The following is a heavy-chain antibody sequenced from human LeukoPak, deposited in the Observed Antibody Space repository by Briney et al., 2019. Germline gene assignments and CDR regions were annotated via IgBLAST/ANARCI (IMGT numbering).Heavy chain of an antibody. CDR2: ISGSGDSA. D-gene: IGHD3-22*01. CDR3: AKGVASSDYSAFDY. CDR1: GFTVSSNY. V-gene: IGHV3-23*01. Sequence: GGSLRLSCAASGFTVSSNYMSWVRQAPGKGLEWVSVISGSGDSAYYADSVKGRFTISRDNSQNTLYLQMNSLRAEDTAVYYCAKGVASSDYSAFDYWGQGTLVTVSS. J-gene: IGHJ4*02.